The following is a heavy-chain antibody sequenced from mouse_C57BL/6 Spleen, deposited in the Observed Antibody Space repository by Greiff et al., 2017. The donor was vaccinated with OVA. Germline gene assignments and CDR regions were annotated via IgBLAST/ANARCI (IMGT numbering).Heavy chain of an antibody. D-gene: IGHD2-4*01. Sequence: VKLVESGPGLVQPSQSLSITCTVSGFSLTSYGVHWVRQSPGKGLEWLGVIWSGGSTDYNAAFISRLSISKDNSKSQVFFKMNSLQADDTAIYYCARKDDYDVDWYFDVWGTGTTVTVSS. CDR2: IWSGGST. V-gene: IGHV2-2*01. J-gene: IGHJ1*03. CDR1: GFSLTSYG. CDR3: ARKDDYDVDWYFDV.